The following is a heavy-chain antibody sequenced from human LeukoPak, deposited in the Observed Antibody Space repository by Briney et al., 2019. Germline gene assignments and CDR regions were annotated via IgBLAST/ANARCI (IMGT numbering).Heavy chain of an antibody. CDR2: ISHSGGST. D-gene: IGHD3-22*01. Sequence: GGSLRLSCAASGFTFSSFAMNWVRQAPGKGLEWVSAISHSGGSTYYADSVKGRFTISRDNSKNTLYPQMNSLRAEDTAVYYCAKDLTRYYDSSGYYDYWGQGTLVTVSS. CDR3: AKDLTRYYDSSGYYDY. V-gene: IGHV3-23*01. CDR1: GFTFSSFA. J-gene: IGHJ4*02.